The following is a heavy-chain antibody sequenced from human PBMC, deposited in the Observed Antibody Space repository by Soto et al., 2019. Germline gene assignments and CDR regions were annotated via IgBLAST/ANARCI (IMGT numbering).Heavy chain of an antibody. CDR1: GFTFGDYA. D-gene: IGHD6-6*01. J-gene: IGHJ3*02. V-gene: IGHV3-49*03. CDR3: TRDPIAAEAPDDFDM. CDR2: IRSKAYGGTT. Sequence: GGSLRLSCTASGFTFGDYAMSWFRQAPGKGLEWVGFIRSKAYGGTTEYAASVKGRFTISRDDSKSIAYLQMNSLKTEDTAVYYCTRDPIAAEAPDDFDMWGQGTMVTVSS.